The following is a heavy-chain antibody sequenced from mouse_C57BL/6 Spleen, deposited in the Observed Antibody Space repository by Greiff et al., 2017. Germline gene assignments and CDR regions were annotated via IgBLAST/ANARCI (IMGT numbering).Heavy chain of an antibody. D-gene: IGHD2-3*01. V-gene: IGHV3-1*01. CDR2: ISYSGST. J-gene: IGHJ3*01. CDR1: GSSITSGYD. CDR3: ARGGDGYYGWFAY. Sequence: EVQLQESGPGMVIPSQSLSLTCTVSGSSITSGYDWHWIRHFQGNKLEWMGYISYSGSTNYNPSLKSRISITHDTSRNHFFLKLNSVPTEDTAAYYGARGGDGYYGWFAYWCQGTLGTVSA.